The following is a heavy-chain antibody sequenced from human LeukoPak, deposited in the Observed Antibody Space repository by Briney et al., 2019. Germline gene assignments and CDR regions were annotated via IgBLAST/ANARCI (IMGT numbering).Heavy chain of an antibody. J-gene: IGHJ4*02. CDR3: ASGYCGGDCYSEKFDY. Sequence: GGSLRLSCAASGFTFSSYAMHWVRQAPGKGLEWVAVISYDGSNRYYADSVKGRFTISRDNSKNTLYLQMNSLRAEDTAVYYCASGYCGGDCYSEKFDYWGQGTLVTVSS. CDR1: GFTFSSYA. V-gene: IGHV3-30*04. D-gene: IGHD2-21*02. CDR2: ISYDGSNR.